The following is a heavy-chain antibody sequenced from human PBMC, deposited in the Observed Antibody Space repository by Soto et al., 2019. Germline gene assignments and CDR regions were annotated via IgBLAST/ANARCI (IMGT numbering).Heavy chain of an antibody. Sequence: ASVKVSCKASGYTFTSYAIHWVRQAPGQRLEWMGWINGGDGDTKYAKRFQGRVTMTRDTSTSTVYMELSSLRSEDTAVYYCAREGPRLVPGENNWFDPWGQGTLVTVSS. D-gene: IGHD6-19*01. CDR2: INGGDGDT. V-gene: IGHV1-3*01. J-gene: IGHJ5*02. CDR1: GYTFTSYA. CDR3: AREGPRLVPGENNWFDP.